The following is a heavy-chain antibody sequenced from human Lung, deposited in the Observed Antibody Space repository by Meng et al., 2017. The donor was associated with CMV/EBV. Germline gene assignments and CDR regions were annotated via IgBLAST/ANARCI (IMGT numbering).Heavy chain of an antibody. V-gene: IGHV7-4-1*02. J-gene: IGHJ4*02. D-gene: IGHD3-22*01. Sequence: VPLAQSASEVKLPGVSGNGSCKASGYTFTRFALTWLRQAPGQGCEWMGWINTNTGNPTYAQGFTGRFVFSLDTSVSTAYLQISSLKAEDTAVYYCARGDYYDSSGLDYWGQGTLVTVSS. CDR1: GYTFTRFA. CDR3: ARGDYYDSSGLDY. CDR2: INTNTGNP.